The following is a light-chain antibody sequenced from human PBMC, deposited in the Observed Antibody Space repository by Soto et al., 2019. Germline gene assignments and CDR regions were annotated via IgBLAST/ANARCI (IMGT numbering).Light chain of an antibody. CDR1: QGISSY. Sequence: IQLTQSPSSLSASVGDRVTITCRASQGISSYLAWYQQKPGKDPKLLIYAASTLQSRVPSRFSGSGSGTDFTLTISSLQPEDFATYYCQQLNSYPLTFGGGTKVEIK. J-gene: IGKJ4*01. V-gene: IGKV1-9*01. CDR3: QQLNSYPLT. CDR2: AAS.